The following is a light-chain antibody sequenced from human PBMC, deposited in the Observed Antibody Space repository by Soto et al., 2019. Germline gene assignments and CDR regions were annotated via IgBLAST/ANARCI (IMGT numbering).Light chain of an antibody. J-gene: IGKJ1*01. CDR1: QSVSSSF. CDR3: QQYGSSPWT. V-gene: IGKV3-20*01. CDR2: GTS. Sequence: EIVLTQSPGTLSLSPGERATLYCRASQSVSSSFVAWFQQKPGQAPRLLIHGTSSRATGIADRFSGSGSGTDFTLTINRLEPEDFAMYFCQQYGSSPWTFGQGTKVDI.